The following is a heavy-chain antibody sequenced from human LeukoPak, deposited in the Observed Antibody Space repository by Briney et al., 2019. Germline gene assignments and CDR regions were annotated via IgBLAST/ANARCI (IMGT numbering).Heavy chain of an antibody. V-gene: IGHV4-34*01. CDR3: ASSLPAASYYGMDV. J-gene: IGHJ6*02. CDR2: INHSGST. D-gene: IGHD2-2*01. CDR1: GGSFSGYY. Sequence: PSETLSLTCAVYGGSFSGYYWSWIRQPPGKGLEWIGEINHSGSTNYNPSLKSRLTISVDTSKNQFSLKLSSVTAADTAVYYCASSLPAASYYGMDVWGQGTTVTVSS.